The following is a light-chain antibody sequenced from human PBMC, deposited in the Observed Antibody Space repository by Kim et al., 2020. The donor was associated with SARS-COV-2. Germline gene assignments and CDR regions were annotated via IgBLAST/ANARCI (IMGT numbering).Light chain of an antibody. CDR1: GGHHCDA. V-gene: IGLV4-69*01. J-gene: IGLJ2*01. CDR2: VSCGGSH. CDR3: QTWGTPLV. Sequence: AAVKLTSTRSGGHHCDAIAWQQQQPERGPHFLLKVSCGGSHYKGDGIPHRFSGSSSESERYLSISNHQSDDDADYYYQTWGTPLVFGGGTQLTVL.